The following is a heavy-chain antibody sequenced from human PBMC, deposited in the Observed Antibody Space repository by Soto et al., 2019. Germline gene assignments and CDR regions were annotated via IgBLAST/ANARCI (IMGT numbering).Heavy chain of an antibody. CDR2: ISGSGSGT. J-gene: IGHJ4*02. CDR1: GFTFSSYS. Sequence: GGSLRLSCAASGFTFSSYSMNWVRQAPGKGLEWVSAISGSGSGTYYADSVKGRFTISRDNSKNTLYLQMDSLRAEDTAVYSCAKGGDSSYWSNYFDSWGQGTLVTVPQ. CDR3: AKGGDSSYWSNYFDS. D-gene: IGHD6-6*01. V-gene: IGHV3-23*01.